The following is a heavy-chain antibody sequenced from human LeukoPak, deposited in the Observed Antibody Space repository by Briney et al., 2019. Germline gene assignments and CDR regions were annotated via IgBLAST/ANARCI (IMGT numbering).Heavy chain of an antibody. V-gene: IGHV3-30*04. CDR3: ARAFEGRLVGATDY. J-gene: IGHJ4*02. Sequence: PGGSLRLSCAASGFTFSSYAMHWVRQAPGKGLEWVAVISYDGSNKYYADSVKGRFTISRDNSKNTLYLQMNSLRAEDTAVYYCARAFEGRLVGATDYWGQGTLATVSS. CDR1: GFTFSSYA. CDR2: ISYDGSNK. D-gene: IGHD1-26*01.